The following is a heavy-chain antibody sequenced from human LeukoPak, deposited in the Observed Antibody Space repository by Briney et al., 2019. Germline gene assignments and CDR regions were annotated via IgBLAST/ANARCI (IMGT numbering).Heavy chain of an antibody. Sequence: GGSLRLSCAASGFTFSTYSMNWVRQAPGKGLEWVSYISSSTSTIYYADSVKGRFTISRDNAKNSLYLQMNSLRAEDTAVYYCARDLKHNYDSSGVDYWGQGTLVTVSS. V-gene: IGHV3-48*04. J-gene: IGHJ4*02. CDR3: ARDLKHNYDSSGVDY. CDR2: ISSSTSTI. D-gene: IGHD3-22*01. CDR1: GFTFSTYS.